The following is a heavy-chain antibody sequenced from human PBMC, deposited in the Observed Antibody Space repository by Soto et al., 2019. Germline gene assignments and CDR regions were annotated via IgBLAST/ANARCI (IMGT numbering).Heavy chain of an antibody. D-gene: IGHD3-22*01. Sequence: PSETLSLTCGVSGGSISQYYWSWIRQPAGKGLEWIGRIYSGGSTNYNPSLESRVTMSVDTSKNRFSLKLSSVTAADTAVYYCARGSHKLHSYDSSGFYHYVDYWGQGSLVTVSS. V-gene: IGHV4-4*07. CDR1: GGSISQYY. J-gene: IGHJ4*02. CDR2: IYSGGST. CDR3: ARGSHKLHSYDSSGFYHYVDY.